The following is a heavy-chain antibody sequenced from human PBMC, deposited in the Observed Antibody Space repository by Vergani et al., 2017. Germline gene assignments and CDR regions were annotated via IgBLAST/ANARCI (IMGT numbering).Heavy chain of an antibody. J-gene: IGHJ6*03. CDR3: ARAGRKQQWLVLNYYYYMDV. CDR2: IYYSGST. D-gene: IGHD6-19*01. Sequence: QVQLQESGPGLVKPSETLSLTCTVSGGSISSSSYYWGWIRQPPGKGLEWIGSIYYSGSTYYNPSLKSRVTISVDTSKNQFSLKLSSVTAADTAVYYCARAGRKQQWLVLNYYYYMDVWGKGTTVTVSS. V-gene: IGHV4-39*07. CDR1: GGSISSSSYY.